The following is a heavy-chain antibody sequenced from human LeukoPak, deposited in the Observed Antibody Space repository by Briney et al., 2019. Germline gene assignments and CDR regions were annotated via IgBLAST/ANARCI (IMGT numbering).Heavy chain of an antibody. CDR2: ITGSGSTT. Sequence: PGGSLRLSCAASGFTFATYAMSWVRQAPGKGLEWVSAITGSGSTTYYADSVKGRFTISRDNSKSTLYLQLSTLRAEGTAVYYCAKDYDSSGYFDYWGQGTLVTVSS. CDR3: AKDYDSSGYFDY. CDR1: GFTFATYA. V-gene: IGHV3-23*01. J-gene: IGHJ4*02. D-gene: IGHD3-22*01.